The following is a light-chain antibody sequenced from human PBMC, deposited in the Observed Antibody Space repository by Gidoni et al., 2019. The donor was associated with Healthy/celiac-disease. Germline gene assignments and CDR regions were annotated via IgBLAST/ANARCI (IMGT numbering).Light chain of an antibody. CDR3: QQYNNWPPRT. V-gene: IGKV3-15*01. Sequence: EIVMTQSPATLSVSPGESATLSCRASQSVSSNLAWYQQKPGQTPRLLIYGASTRATGIPARFSGSGSGTEFTLTISSLQSEDFAVYYCQQYNNWPPRTFXQXTKVEIK. J-gene: IGKJ1*01. CDR2: GAS. CDR1: QSVSSN.